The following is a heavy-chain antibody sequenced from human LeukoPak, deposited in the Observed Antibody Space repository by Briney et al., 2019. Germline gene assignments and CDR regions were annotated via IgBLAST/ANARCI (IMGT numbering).Heavy chain of an antibody. V-gene: IGHV3-30*18. CDR3: AKPRGYNYEYYFHY. CDR2: ISNDGSKE. J-gene: IGHJ4*02. CDR1: GFTFSSYG. D-gene: IGHD5-18*01. Sequence: QTGRSLRLSCAASGFTFSSYGMHWVRQAPGKGLDWVAVISNDGSKEFYADSVKGRFTISRDNSNNTLFLQMNSLGPEDTAVYYCAKPRGYNYEYYFHYWGQGTLVTVSS.